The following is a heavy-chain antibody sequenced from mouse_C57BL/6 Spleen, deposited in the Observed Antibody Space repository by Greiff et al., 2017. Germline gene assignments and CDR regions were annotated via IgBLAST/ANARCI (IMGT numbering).Heavy chain of an antibody. D-gene: IGHD1-1*01. CDR3: ARRFITTVVATDYYAMDY. V-gene: IGHV1-81*01. Sequence: VKLVESGAELARPGASVKLSCKASGYTFTSYGISWVKQRTGQGLEWIGEIYPRSGNTYYNEKFKGKATLTADKSSSTAYMELRSLTSEDSAVYFCARRFITTVVATDYYAMDYWGQGTSVTVSS. J-gene: IGHJ4*01. CDR2: IYPRSGNT. CDR1: GYTFTSYG.